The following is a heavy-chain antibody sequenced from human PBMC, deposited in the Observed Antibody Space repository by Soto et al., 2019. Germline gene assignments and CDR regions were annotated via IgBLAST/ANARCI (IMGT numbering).Heavy chain of an antibody. CDR1: GFTFSSYS. V-gene: IGHV3-21*01. Sequence: GGSLRLSCAASGFTFSSYSMNWVRQAPGKGLEWVSSISSSSSYIYYADSVKGRFTISRDNAKNSLYLQMNSLRAEDTAVYYCARFPEVYQLPEGDAFDIWGQGTMVTVSS. J-gene: IGHJ3*02. CDR3: ARFPEVYQLPEGDAFDI. CDR2: ISSSSSYI. D-gene: IGHD2-2*01.